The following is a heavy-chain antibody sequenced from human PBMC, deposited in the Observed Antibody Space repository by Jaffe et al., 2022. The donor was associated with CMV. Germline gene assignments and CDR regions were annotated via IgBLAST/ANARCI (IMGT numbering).Heavy chain of an antibody. CDR2: IDWDDDR. D-gene: IGHD2-15*01. V-gene: IGHV2-70*01. J-gene: IGHJ4*02. CDR1: GFSLSSNGMC. Sequence: QVTLRESGPALVKPTQTLTLTCTFSGFSLSSNGMCVSWIRQPPGKALEWLALIDWDDDRYYSTSLKTRLTVSKDTSKNQVVLTMTNMDPVDTATYYCARAPSRDNYFDSWGQGTLVTVSS. CDR3: ARAPSRDNYFDS.